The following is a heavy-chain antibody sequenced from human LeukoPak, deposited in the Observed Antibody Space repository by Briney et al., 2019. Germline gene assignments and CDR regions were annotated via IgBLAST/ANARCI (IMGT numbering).Heavy chain of an antibody. D-gene: IGHD6-13*01. Sequence: GGSRRPSVAAPGLTFTSYAITWVGQPPGKGLNWSSAIGGSGSGGDTYYADSVKGRFTISRDNSKNTLYLQMSSLRAEDTAVYYCAKDKAGSTAYYFDYWGQGTLVTVSS. V-gene: IGHV3-23*01. CDR1: GLTFTSYA. J-gene: IGHJ4*02. CDR2: IGGSGSGGDT. CDR3: AKDKAGSTAYYFDY.